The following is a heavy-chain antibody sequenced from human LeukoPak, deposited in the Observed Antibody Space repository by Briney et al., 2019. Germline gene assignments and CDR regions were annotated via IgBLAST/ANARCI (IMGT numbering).Heavy chain of an antibody. Sequence: GGSLRLSCAASGFKYDDYGMSWVRQAPGKGLEWVCDINWNGAWTGYADSVKGRFTISRDNAKNSLYLQMNSLRAEDTALYYCAGYYYDSSRGFDLWGQGTLVTVSA. CDR1: GFKYDDYG. CDR2: INWNGAWT. D-gene: IGHD3-22*01. CDR3: AGYYYDSSRGFDL. J-gene: IGHJ5*02. V-gene: IGHV3-20*04.